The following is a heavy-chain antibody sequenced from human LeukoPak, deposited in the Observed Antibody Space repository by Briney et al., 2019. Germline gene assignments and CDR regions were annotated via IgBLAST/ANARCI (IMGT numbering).Heavy chain of an antibody. CDR1: GFTFSSYG. D-gene: IGHD1-26*01. J-gene: IGHJ3*02. CDR3: AKDWGASHPNAFDI. Sequence: GGSLRLSCVASGFTFSSYGMHWVRQAPGKGLEWVAVISYDGSNKYYADSVKGRFTISRDNSKNTLYLQMNSLRAEDTAVYYCAKDWGASHPNAFDIWGQGTMVTVSS. CDR2: ISYDGSNK. V-gene: IGHV3-30*18.